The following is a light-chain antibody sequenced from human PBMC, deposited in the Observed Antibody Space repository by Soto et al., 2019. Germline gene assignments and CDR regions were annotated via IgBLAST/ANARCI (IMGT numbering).Light chain of an antibody. CDR2: DAS. CDR3: QQRTGWPLT. CDR1: QSVGSY. V-gene: IGKV3-11*01. J-gene: IGKJ4*01. Sequence: EIVLTQSPVTLSLSPGERATLSCRASQSVGSYLAWYQQRPGQAPRLLIFDASTRATGIPARFSGSGSGTDFTLTISSLEPEDFAVYYCQQRTGWPLTFGGGTKVEVK.